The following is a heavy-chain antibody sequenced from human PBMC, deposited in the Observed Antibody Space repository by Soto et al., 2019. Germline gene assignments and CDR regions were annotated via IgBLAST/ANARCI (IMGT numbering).Heavy chain of an antibody. D-gene: IGHD6-13*01. CDR3: ARKTAADTHAFDI. J-gene: IGHJ3*02. Sequence: GESLKISCKVSGYRFTTYWIGWVRQMPGKGLEWMGIIYPGDSDARYSPSFQGLVTISADKSISTAYLQWSSLKASDTAMYYCARKTAADTHAFDIWGQGTMVTVSS. V-gene: IGHV5-51*01. CDR2: IYPGDSDA. CDR1: GYRFTTYW.